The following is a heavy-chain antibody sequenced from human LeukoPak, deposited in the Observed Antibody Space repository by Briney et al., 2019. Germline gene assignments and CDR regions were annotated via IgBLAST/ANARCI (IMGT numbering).Heavy chain of an antibody. V-gene: IGHV3-11*01. J-gene: IGHJ4*02. D-gene: IGHD2-15*01. Sequence: GGSLRLSCAASGFTFSDYYMSWIRQAPGKGLERVSYISSSGSTIYYADSVKGRFTISRDNAKNSLYLQMNSLRAEDTAVYYCARAPRYCTGGSCYDYWGQGTLVTVSS. CDR2: ISSSGSTI. CDR1: GFTFSDYY. CDR3: ARAPRYCTGGSCYDY.